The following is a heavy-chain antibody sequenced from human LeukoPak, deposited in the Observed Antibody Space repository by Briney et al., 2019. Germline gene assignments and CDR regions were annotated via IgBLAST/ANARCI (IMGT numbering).Heavy chain of an antibody. V-gene: IGHV3-23*01. J-gene: IGHJ6*02. Sequence: GGSLRLSCAASGFTFSSSAMSWVRQAPGKGLEWVSAISNNGGYTYYADSVQGRFTISRDNSKSTLCLQMNSLRAEDTAVYYCAKDRQFYYYYGMDVWGQGTTVTVSS. CDR3: AKDRQFYYYYGMDV. CDR2: ISNNGGYT. CDR1: GFTFSSSA. D-gene: IGHD6-19*01.